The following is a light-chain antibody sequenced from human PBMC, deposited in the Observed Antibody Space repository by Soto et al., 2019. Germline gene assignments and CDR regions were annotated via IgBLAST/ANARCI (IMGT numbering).Light chain of an antibody. V-gene: IGKV1-5*03. CDR3: QQYNDFPWT. CDR1: QSINSW. CDR2: KAS. J-gene: IGKJ1*01. Sequence: DIQMTQSPSTLSASIGDRVTITCRASQSINSWLAWHQQKPGKAPKLLIYKASYLESGVPSRFSGSGSGTEFTLTISSLQPDDFATYYCQQYNDFPWTFGQGTRVEIK.